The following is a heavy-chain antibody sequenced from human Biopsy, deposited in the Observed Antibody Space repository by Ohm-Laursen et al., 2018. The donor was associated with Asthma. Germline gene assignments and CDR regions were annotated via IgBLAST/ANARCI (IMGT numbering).Heavy chain of an antibody. Sequence: SLRLSCAASGFNFTTYAIAWIRQAPGRGLEWISAISGSGRSAYYADSVKGQFTISRDNAKNTVYLQMNSLRAEDTAVYYCARSDCGSGGYCYIPFYFWGQGTLVTVSS. CDR3: ARSDCGSGGYCYIPFYF. J-gene: IGHJ4*02. CDR1: GFNFTTYA. V-gene: IGHV3-23*01. D-gene: IGHD2-21*02. CDR2: ISGSGRSA.